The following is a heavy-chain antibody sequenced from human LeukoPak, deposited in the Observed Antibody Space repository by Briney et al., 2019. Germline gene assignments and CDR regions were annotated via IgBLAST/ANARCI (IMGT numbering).Heavy chain of an antibody. J-gene: IGHJ6*02. D-gene: IGHD3-3*01. V-gene: IGHV4-59*01. CDR1: GGSISSYY. Sequence: SETLSLTCTVSGGSISSYYWSWIRQPPGKGLEWMGYIYYSGSTNYNPSLKSRVTISVDMSKNQFSLKLSSVTAADTAVYYCVRSGYYNPFNYYYGMDVWGQGTTVTVSS. CDR2: IYYSGST. CDR3: VRSGYYNPFNYYYGMDV.